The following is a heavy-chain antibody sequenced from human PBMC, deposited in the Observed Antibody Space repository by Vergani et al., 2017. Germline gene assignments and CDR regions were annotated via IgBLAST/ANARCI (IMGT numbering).Heavy chain of an antibody. CDR3: ARDRGGYCSSTSCYRFDY. V-gene: IGHV1-69*01. CDR2: IIPIFGTA. J-gene: IGHJ4*02. D-gene: IGHD2-2*01. Sequence: QVQLVQSGAEVKKPGSSVKVSCKASGGTFSSYAISWVRQAPGQGLEWMGGIIPIFGTANYAQKFQGRVTITADESTSTAYMELRSLRSDDTAVYYCARDRGGYCSSTSCYRFDYWGQGTLVTVSS. CDR1: GGTFSSYA.